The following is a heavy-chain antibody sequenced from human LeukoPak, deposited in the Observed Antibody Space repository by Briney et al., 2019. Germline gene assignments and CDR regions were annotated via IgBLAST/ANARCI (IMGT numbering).Heavy chain of an antibody. Sequence: PGGSLRLSCAASGFTFDDYAMHWVRQAPGKGLEWVSGIGWNSGTIDYADSVKGRFTISRDNSKNTLYLQMNSLRAEDTAVYYCAKLTRIQLWLRAPEAPTDYWGQGTLVTVSS. CDR3: AKLTRIQLWLRAPEAPTDY. V-gene: IGHV3-9*01. CDR2: IGWNSGTI. D-gene: IGHD5-18*01. J-gene: IGHJ4*02. CDR1: GFTFDDYA.